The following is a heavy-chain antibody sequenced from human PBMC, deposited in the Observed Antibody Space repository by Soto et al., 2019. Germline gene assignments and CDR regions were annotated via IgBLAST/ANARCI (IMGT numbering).Heavy chain of an antibody. J-gene: IGHJ4*02. Sequence: ASVKVSCKASGGTFSSYAISWVRQAPGQGLEWMGWISAYNGNTNYAQKLQGRVTMTTDTSTSTAYMELRSLRSDDTAVYYCARGNYYGSGSYLAIDYWGQGTLVTVSS. V-gene: IGHV1-18*01. D-gene: IGHD3-10*01. CDR1: GGTFSSYA. CDR2: ISAYNGNT. CDR3: ARGNYYGSGSYLAIDY.